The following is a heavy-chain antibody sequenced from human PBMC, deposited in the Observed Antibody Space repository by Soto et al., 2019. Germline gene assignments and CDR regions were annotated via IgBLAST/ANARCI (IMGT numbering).Heavy chain of an antibody. V-gene: IGHV4-31*03. J-gene: IGHJ4*02. CDR2: VYYSGST. Sequence: QVQLQESGPGLGKPSQTLSLTCTVSGGSINRGGYYWTWIRQHRGKGLEWIGSVYYSGSTNYNPSLKSRVTISVDTSKNQFSLKLSSVSAADTAVYYCARGAGGNFYFDYWGQGTLVTVSS. CDR3: ARGAGGNFYFDY. CDR1: GGSINRGGYY. D-gene: IGHD2-21*02.